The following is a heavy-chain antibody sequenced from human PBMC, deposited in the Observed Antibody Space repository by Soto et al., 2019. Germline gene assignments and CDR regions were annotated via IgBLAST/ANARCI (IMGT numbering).Heavy chain of an antibody. CDR1: GCILSDYY. D-gene: IGHD6-6*01. V-gene: IGHV3-11*01. CDR2: ISPSGNTI. Sequence: PEGTLRRSCVASGCILSDYYKSWTRQTPGKGLEWVSSISPSGNTINYADSVKGRRTISRDNAKNSLFLQMNSLRAEDTAVYYCARDDEYGSSSHIGRDYFDLRRRVTMVAVSS. CDR3: ARDDEYGSSSHIGRDYFDL. J-gene: IGHJ2*01.